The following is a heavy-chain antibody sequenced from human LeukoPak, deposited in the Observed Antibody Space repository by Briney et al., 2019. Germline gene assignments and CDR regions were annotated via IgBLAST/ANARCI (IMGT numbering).Heavy chain of an antibody. CDR2: IHYTGTT. J-gene: IGHJ4*02. CDR3: ARGGASSRPFHY. CDR1: GGSISSYY. D-gene: IGHD3-10*01. V-gene: IGHV4-59*01. Sequence: KSSETLSLTCAVSGGSISSYYWSWIRRPPGKGLEWIGFIHYTGTTNYNPSLKSRVSISVDTSKNQFSLKLSSVTAADSAVYYCARGGASSRPFHYWGQGTLVTVSS.